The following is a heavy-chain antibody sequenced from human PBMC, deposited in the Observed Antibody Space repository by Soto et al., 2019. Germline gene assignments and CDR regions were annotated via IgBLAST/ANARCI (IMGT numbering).Heavy chain of an antibody. V-gene: IGHV3-66*01. D-gene: IGHD3-10*01. CDR1: GFSVSSNY. CDR3: VGHDWFAP. Sequence: GGSLRLSCAASGFSVSSNYMSWVRQAPGKGLEWVSVIYSGGSTYYADSVKGRFTISRDNSKNTLYLQMNNLRAEDTAVCYCVGHDWFAPWGQGTLVTVSS. CDR2: IYSGGST. J-gene: IGHJ5*02.